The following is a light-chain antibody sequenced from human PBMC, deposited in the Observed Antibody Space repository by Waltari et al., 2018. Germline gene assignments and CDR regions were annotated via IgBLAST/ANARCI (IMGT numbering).Light chain of an antibody. CDR2: AAS. Sequence: IQLTQSPSSLSASIGHRITFSCRASQGISSHLAWFQQRPGKAPKLLIYAASTLQSAVPSRFSGSGSGTDFTLTISSLQPEDVATYYCQHLNSYPLTFGGGTKVEI. CDR1: QGISSH. V-gene: IGKV1-9*01. J-gene: IGKJ4*01. CDR3: QHLNSYPLT.